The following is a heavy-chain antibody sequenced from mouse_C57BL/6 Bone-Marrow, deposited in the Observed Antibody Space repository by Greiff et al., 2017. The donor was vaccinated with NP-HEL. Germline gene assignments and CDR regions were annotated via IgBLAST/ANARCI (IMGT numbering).Heavy chain of an antibody. V-gene: IGHV1-59*01. Sequence: QVQLQQPGAELVRPGTSVKLSCKASGYTFTSYWMHWVKQRPGQGLEWIGVIDPSDSYTNYNQKFKGKATLTVDKSSSTAYMQLSSLTSEDSAGYCCLYGNYRYFDVWGTGTTVTVSS. CDR3: LYGNYRYFDV. D-gene: IGHD2-1*01. CDR1: GYTFTSYW. J-gene: IGHJ1*03. CDR2: IDPSDSYT.